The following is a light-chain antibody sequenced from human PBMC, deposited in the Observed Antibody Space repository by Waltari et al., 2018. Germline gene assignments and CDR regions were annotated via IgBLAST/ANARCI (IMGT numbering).Light chain of an antibody. CDR3: QQVNGYPLT. V-gene: IGKV1-9*01. Sequence: DIRLTQSPSFLSPSVGDRVPITCRASHGISSYLVWYQQKPGKAPKVLISAASTLQTGVPSRFSGSGSGTEFTLTISSLQPEDFATYYCQQVNGYPLTFGGGTKVEIK. CDR2: AAS. CDR1: HGISSY. J-gene: IGKJ4*01.